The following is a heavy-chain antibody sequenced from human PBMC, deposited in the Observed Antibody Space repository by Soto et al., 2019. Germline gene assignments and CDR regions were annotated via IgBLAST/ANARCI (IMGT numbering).Heavy chain of an antibody. J-gene: IGHJ4*02. D-gene: IGHD2-15*01. V-gene: IGHV4-31*03. CDR1: GGSISSGGYC. CDR3: ARDVKLGYCSGGSCYSGFDY. CDR2: IYYSGST. Sequence: QVQLQESGPGLVKPSQTLSLTCTVSGGSISSGGYCWSWIRQHPGKGLEWIGYIYYSGSTYYNPSLKSRVTISVDTSKNQFSLKLSSVTAADTAVYYCARDVKLGYCSGGSCYSGFDYWGQGTLVTVSS.